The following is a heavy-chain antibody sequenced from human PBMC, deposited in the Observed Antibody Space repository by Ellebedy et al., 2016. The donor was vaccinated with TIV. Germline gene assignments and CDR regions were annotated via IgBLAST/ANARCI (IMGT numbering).Heavy chain of an antibody. CDR1: GGSISSGGYY. J-gene: IGHJ4*02. D-gene: IGHD1-26*01. Sequence: MPSETLSLTCTVSGGSISSGGYYWSWIRQHPGKGLEWIGYIYYSGSTYYNPSLKSRVTISVDTSKNQFSLKLSSVTAADTAVYYCARGWELLLFDYWGQGTLVTVSS. CDR2: IYYSGST. V-gene: IGHV4-31*03. CDR3: ARGWELLLFDY.